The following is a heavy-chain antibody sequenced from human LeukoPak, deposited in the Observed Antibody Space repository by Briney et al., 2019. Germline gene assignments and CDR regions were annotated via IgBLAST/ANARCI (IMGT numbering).Heavy chain of an antibody. D-gene: IGHD5-18*01. V-gene: IGHV3-7*01. CDR2: IRQDGSQK. CDR1: GFTFSDYW. J-gene: IGHJ5*02. Sequence: TGGSLRLSCAASGFTFSDYWMNWVRQAPGMGLEWVANIRQDGSQKYYVDSVKGRFTISRDNAKNSLYLQMNSLRAEDTAVYYCVRDWPGDSYGADPWGQGTLVTVSS. CDR3: VRDWPGDSYGADP.